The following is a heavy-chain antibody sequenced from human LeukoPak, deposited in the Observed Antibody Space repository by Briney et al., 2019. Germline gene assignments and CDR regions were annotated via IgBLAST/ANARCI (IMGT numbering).Heavy chain of an antibody. J-gene: IGHJ4*02. Sequence: GGSLRLSCAASGFILSDYNMNWVRQAPGKGLEWVSFISISGTYITYADSVKGRFTISRDNAKNSLYLQMNSLRAEDTAVYSCARDLSATARAYDCWGQGTLVTVSS. CDR2: ISISGTYI. V-gene: IGHV3-21*01. CDR3: ARDLSATARAYDC. D-gene: IGHD1-26*01. CDR1: GFILSDYN.